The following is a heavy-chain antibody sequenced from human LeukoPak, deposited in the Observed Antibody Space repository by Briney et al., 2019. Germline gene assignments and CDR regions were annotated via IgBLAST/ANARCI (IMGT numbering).Heavy chain of an antibody. CDR3: ARDLGGGYGYFDY. CDR1: GFTFSTSA. J-gene: IGHJ4*02. D-gene: IGHD5-18*01. V-gene: IGHV3-23*01. Sequence: PGGSLRLSCATSGFTFSTSAMSWVRQAPGKGLEWVSAITESGGRTYYADSVQGRFTISGDISKSTLYLQMNSLRAEDTAVFYCARDLGGGYGYFDYWGQGVLVTVSS. CDR2: ITESGGRT.